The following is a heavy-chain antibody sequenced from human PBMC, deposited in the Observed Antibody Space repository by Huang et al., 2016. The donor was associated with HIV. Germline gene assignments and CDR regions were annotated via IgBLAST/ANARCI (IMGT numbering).Heavy chain of an antibody. CDR1: GYTFTDYF. D-gene: IGHD2-15*01. CDR2: INPLSGVT. V-gene: IGHV1-2*02. J-gene: IGHJ4*02. Sequence: QVQLVQSGAEVKKPGASVKVSCRTSGYTFTDYFVHWVRQAPGQGLQWMGSINPLSGVTNYAQKFQGRVTINRDTSIRTVYMELNRLRSDDTALYYCARTPYSGSHPDYWGQGTLVTVSS. CDR3: ARTPYSGSHPDY.